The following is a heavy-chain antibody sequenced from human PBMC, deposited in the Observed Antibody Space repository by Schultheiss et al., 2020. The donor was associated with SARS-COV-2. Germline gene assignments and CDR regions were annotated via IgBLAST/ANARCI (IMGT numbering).Heavy chain of an antibody. CDR3: VCVSATGAFDI. Sequence: SETLSLTCAVYGGSFSGYYWSWIRQPPGKGLEWIGSIYYSGSTYYNPSLKSRVTISVDTSKNQFSLKLSSVTAADTAVYYCVCVSATGAFDIWGQGTMVTVSS. D-gene: IGHD6-25*01. CDR1: GGSFSGYY. J-gene: IGHJ3*02. V-gene: IGHV4-34*01. CDR2: IYYSGST.